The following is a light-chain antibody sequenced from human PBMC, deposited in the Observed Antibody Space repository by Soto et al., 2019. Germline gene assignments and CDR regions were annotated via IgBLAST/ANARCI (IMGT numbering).Light chain of an antibody. V-gene: IGKV1-12*01. J-gene: IGKJ5*01. CDR1: QRISNW. CDR3: QQGYSFPFT. CDR2: AAS. Sequence: DIQMTQSPSSVSVSVGDRVTITCRASQRISNWLAGYQQKPGKAPKLRIYAASSLQSGVPSRFRGSGSVSDFNPTISGLQPEDGATYYCQQGYSFPFTFGHGTRLEIK.